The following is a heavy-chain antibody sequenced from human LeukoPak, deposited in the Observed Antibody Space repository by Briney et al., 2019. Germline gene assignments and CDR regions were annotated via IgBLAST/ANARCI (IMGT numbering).Heavy chain of an antibody. V-gene: IGHV3-48*01. CDR3: ASEGRTTGVTYYFDY. J-gene: IGHJ4*02. CDR1: GFNFRKYG. Sequence: GGSLRLSCDASGFNFRKYGMTWVRQAPGKGLEWVSYISKSSSTIYYADSVKGRFTISRDNAKNSLYLQMNSLRAEDTAVYYCASEGRTTGVTYYFDYWGQGALVTVSS. CDR2: ISKSSSTI. D-gene: IGHD7-27*01.